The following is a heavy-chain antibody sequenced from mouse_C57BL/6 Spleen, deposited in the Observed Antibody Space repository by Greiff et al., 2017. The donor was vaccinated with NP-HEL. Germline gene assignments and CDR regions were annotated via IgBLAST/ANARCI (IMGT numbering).Heavy chain of an antibody. D-gene: IGHD2-2*01. CDR2: ISYDGSN. V-gene: IGHV3-6*01. Sequence: DVKLQESGPGLVKPSQSLSLTCSVTGYSITSGYYWNWIRQFPGNKLEWMGYISYDGSNNYNPSLKNRISITRDTSKNQFFLKLNSVTTEDTATYYCAREEGYYGYSWFAYWGQGTLVTVSA. CDR1: GYSITSGYY. J-gene: IGHJ3*01. CDR3: AREEGYYGYSWFAY.